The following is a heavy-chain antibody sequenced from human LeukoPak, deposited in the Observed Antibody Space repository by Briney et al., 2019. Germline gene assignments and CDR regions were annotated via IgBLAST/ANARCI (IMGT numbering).Heavy chain of an antibody. J-gene: IGHJ3*02. D-gene: IGHD4/OR15-4a*01. V-gene: IGHV4-59*11. CDR1: GGSISGHY. CDR2: IYYSGST. CDR3: ARRANVGDAFDI. Sequence: SETLSLTCTVSGGSISGHYWSWIRQTPGKGPEWIGYIYYSGSTNYNPSLRSRVTISVDTSKNQFFLILSSVTAADTAVYYCARRANVGDAFDIWGQGTMVTVSS.